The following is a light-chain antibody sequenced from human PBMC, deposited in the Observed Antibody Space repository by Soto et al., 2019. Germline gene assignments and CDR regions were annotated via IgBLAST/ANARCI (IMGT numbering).Light chain of an antibody. J-gene: IGKJ1*01. V-gene: IGKV3-15*01. CDR3: QQYNNWRT. Sequence: EIVMTQSPATLSVYPGERATISCRASQSVRSNLAWYQQKPGQAPRLLIYGASTRATGIPARFSGSGSGTEFTLTISSLQSEDFAVYYCQQYNNWRTFGQGTKV. CDR1: QSVRSN. CDR2: GAS.